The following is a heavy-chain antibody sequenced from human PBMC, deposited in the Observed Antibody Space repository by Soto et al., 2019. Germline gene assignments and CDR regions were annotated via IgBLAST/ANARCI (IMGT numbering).Heavy chain of an antibody. J-gene: IGHJ4*02. Sequence: ASVKVSCKVSGYTLTELSMHWVRRAPGKGLEWMGGFDPEDGETIYARKFQGRVTMTEDTSTDTAYMELSSLRSEDTAVYYCATDPGYDSPYYFDYWGQGTLVTVSS. V-gene: IGHV1-24*01. CDR3: ATDPGYDSPYYFDY. D-gene: IGHD5-12*01. CDR1: GYTLTELS. CDR2: FDPEDGET.